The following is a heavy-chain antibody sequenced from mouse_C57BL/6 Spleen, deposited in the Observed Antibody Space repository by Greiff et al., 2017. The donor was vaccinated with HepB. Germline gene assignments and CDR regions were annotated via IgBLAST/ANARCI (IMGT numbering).Heavy chain of an antibody. D-gene: IGHD3-1*01. CDR3: TGLAWCAY. CDR2: IDPETGGT. CDR1: GYTFTDYE. Sequence: VQLQESGAELVRPGASVTLSCKASGYTFTDYEMHWVKQTPVHGLEWIGAIDPETGGTADNQKFKGKAILTADISSRTAYMELRSLTSEDSAVEYCTGLAWCAYLGQGTLVTVSA. J-gene: IGHJ3*01. V-gene: IGHV1-15*01.